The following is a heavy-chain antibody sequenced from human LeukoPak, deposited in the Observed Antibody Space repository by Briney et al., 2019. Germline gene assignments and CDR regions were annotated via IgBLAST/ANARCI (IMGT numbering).Heavy chain of an antibody. CDR2: ISAYNGNT. CDR1: GYTFTSYG. Sequence: GSSVKVSCKASGYTFTSYGISWVRQAPGQGLEWMGWISAYNGNTNYAQKLQGRVTMTTDTSTSTAYMELRSLRSDDTAVYYCARSGYSYGLGGTFDYWGQGTLVTVSS. V-gene: IGHV1-18*01. J-gene: IGHJ4*02. D-gene: IGHD5-18*01. CDR3: ARSGYSYGLGGTFDY.